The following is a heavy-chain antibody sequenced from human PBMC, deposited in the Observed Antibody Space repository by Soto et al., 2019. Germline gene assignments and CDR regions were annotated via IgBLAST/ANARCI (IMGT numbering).Heavy chain of an antibody. CDR2: IDYNGVT. V-gene: IGHV4-39*01. Sequence: PSETLSLTGSVSGASISSRDYYWGWIRQTPGKGLEWIGNIDYNGVTYYNPSLKSRVTVSKDTSKNQFSLKVASVTAADTAIYYCGRVMIGTSRHTDSDYWGQGTQVTVSS. CDR3: GRVMIGTSRHTDSDY. CDR1: GASISSRDYY. D-gene: IGHD2-2*01. J-gene: IGHJ4*02.